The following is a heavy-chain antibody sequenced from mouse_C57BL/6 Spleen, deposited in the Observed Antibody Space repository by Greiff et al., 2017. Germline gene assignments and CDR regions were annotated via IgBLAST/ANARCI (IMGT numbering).Heavy chain of an antibody. V-gene: IGHV1-55*01. D-gene: IGHD6-2*01. J-gene: IGHJ2*01. Sequence: VQLQQSGAELVKPRASVKMSCKASGYTFTSYWITWVKQRPGQGLEWIGDIYPGSGSTNYNEKFKSKATLTVDTSSSTAYMQLSSLTSEDSAVYYCARYDQSLDYWGQGTTLTVSS. CDR1: GYTFTSYW. CDR2: IYPGSGST. CDR3: ARYDQSLDY.